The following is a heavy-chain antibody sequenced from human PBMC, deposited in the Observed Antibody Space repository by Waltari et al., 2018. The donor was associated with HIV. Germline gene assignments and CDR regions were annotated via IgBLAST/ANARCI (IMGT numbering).Heavy chain of an antibody. CDR1: GYSFTNHW. V-gene: IGHV5-51*01. Sequence: SCKGFGYSFTNHWIGWVRQTPGKGLEWMGIIYPGDSDTRYSQSFEGRVTISVDKSITTAYLQWSSLKASDTAMYYCARSGGYSNYFWRAGLDVWGQGTTVTVSS. D-gene: IGHD4-4*01. CDR3: ARSGGYSNYFWRAGLDV. J-gene: IGHJ6*02. CDR2: IYPGDSDT.